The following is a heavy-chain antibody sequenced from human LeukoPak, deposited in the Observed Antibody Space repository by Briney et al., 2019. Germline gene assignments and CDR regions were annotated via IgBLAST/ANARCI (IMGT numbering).Heavy chain of an antibody. CDR3: ARDTAVASSGWEN. J-gene: IGHJ4*02. V-gene: IGHV1-69*04. D-gene: IGHD6-19*01. CDR2: IIPILGIA. Sequence: ASVKVSCKASGGTFSSYAISWVRQAPGQGLEWMGRIIPILGIANYAQKFQGRVTITADKSTSTAYMELSSLRSEDTAVYCCARDTAVASSGWENWGQGTLVTVSS. CDR1: GGTFSSYA.